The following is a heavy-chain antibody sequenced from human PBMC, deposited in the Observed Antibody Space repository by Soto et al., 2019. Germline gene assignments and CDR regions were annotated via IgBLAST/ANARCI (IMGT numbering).Heavy chain of an antibody. Sequence: SETLSLTCTVSSGSIRRDYWNWIRQPAGKGLEWIGRIYTSGNTYSNPSLNSRVSMALDPSKNQFSLNLSSVTAADTAIYYCARHPPTLAFDYWGPGILVTVSS. V-gene: IGHV4-4*07. CDR3: ARHPPTLAFDY. J-gene: IGHJ4*02. CDR1: SGSIRRDY. D-gene: IGHD3-3*02. CDR2: IYTSGNT.